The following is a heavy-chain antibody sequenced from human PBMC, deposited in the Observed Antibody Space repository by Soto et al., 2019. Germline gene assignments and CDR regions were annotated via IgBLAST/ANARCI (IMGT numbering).Heavy chain of an antibody. CDR3: AKVTGSLRRGLGDY. Sequence: QVQLVESGGGVVQPGRSLRLSCAASAFIFSTSGMHWVRQAPGKGLEWVAVISPDGSSEYYADSVKGRFTISRDNSKNTLYLQMNSLRPEDSAIYYCAKVTGSLRRGLGDYWGQGTLVTVSS. V-gene: IGHV3-30*18. D-gene: IGHD4-17*01. CDR1: AFIFSTSG. J-gene: IGHJ4*02. CDR2: ISPDGSSE.